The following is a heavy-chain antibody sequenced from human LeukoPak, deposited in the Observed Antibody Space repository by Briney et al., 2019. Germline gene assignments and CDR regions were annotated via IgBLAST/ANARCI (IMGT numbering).Heavy chain of an antibody. CDR3: ARGRRGSSGYYPYFDY. J-gene: IGHJ4*02. V-gene: IGHV1-69*01. CDR1: GGTFSSYA. Sequence: ASVKVSCKASGGTFSSYAISWVRQAPGQGLEWMGGIIPIFGTANYAQKFQGRVTITADESTSTAYMGLSSLRSEDTAVYYCARGRRGSSGYYPYFDYWGQGTLVTVSS. D-gene: IGHD3-22*01. CDR2: IIPIFGTA.